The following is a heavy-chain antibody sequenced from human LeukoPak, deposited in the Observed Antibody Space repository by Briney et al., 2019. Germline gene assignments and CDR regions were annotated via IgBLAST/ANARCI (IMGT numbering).Heavy chain of an antibody. V-gene: IGHV1-46*01. CDR2: IHPGGGST. J-gene: IGHJ2*01. D-gene: IGHD1-20*01. Sequence: ASVKVSCKASGYTFTSHYMHWVRQAPGQGLEWMGVIHPGGGSTSYAQKFHARITMTRDTSTTTVYMELSSLRSDDTAVYYCARDITGVHWYFDLWGRGTLVTVSS. CDR3: ARDITGVHWYFDL. CDR1: GYTFTSHY.